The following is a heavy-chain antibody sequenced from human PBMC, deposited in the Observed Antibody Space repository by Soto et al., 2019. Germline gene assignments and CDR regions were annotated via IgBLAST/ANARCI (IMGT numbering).Heavy chain of an antibody. V-gene: IGHV1-18*04. J-gene: IGHJ6*02. CDR1: GYTFTSYG. CDR3: ARAVMITFGGVIVPTKTYYYYYGMDV. Sequence: ASVKVSCKASGYTFTSYGISWVRQAPGQGLEWMGWISAYNGNTNYAQKLQGRVTMTTDTSTSTAYMELRSLRSDDTAVYYCARAVMITFGGVIVPTKTYYYYYGMDVCGQAPKVTVYS. D-gene: IGHD3-16*02. CDR2: ISAYNGNT.